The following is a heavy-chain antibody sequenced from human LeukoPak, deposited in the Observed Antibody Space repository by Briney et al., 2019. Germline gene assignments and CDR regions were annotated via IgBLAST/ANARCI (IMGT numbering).Heavy chain of an antibody. V-gene: IGHV1-2*04. J-gene: IGHJ6*02. Sequence: ASVKVSCKASGYTFIGYYTHWVRQAPGQGLEWMGWINPNSGGTNYAQKFQGWVTMTRDTSISTAYMELSRLRSDDTAVYYCARGGEQQLVQDYYYYGMDVWGQGTTVTVSS. CDR1: GYTFIGYY. D-gene: IGHD6-13*01. CDR2: INPNSGGT. CDR3: ARGGEQQLVQDYYYYGMDV.